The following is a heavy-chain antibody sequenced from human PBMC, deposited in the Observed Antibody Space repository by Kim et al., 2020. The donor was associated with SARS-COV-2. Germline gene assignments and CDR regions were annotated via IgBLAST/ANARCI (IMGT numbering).Heavy chain of an antibody. Sequence: SPSLKSRLTITKDTSKNQMVLTVTNMDPVDTATYYCAHRTSIVGTSGFDYWGQGTLVTVSS. J-gene: IGHJ4*02. D-gene: IGHD1-26*01. CDR3: AHRTSIVGTSGFDY. V-gene: IGHV2-5*01.